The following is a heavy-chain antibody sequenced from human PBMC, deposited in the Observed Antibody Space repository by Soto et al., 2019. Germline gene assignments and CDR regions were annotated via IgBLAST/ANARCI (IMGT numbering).Heavy chain of an antibody. CDR3: AADYLRDTAMVTYVY. CDR2: FDPEDGET. D-gene: IGHD5-18*01. Sequence: GASVKVSCKVSGYTLTELSMHWVRQAPGKGLEWMGGFDPEDGETIYAQKFQGGVTMTEDTSTDTAYMELSSLRSEDTAVYYCAADYLRDTAMVTYVYWGQGTLVTVSS. CDR1: GYTLTELS. J-gene: IGHJ4*02. V-gene: IGHV1-24*01.